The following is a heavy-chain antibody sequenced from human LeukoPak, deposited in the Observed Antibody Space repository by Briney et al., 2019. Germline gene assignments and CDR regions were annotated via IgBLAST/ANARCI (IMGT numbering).Heavy chain of an antibody. CDR3: ARGDDYYYGMDV. CDR1: GFTFSSYE. J-gene: IGHJ6*02. CDR2: ISSSGSTI. Sequence: QAGGSLRLSCAASGFTFSSYEMNWVRQAPGKGLEWVSYISSSGSTIYYADSVKGRFTISRDNAKNSLYLQMNSLRAEDTAVYHCARGDDYYYGMDVWGQGTTVTVSS. V-gene: IGHV3-48*03.